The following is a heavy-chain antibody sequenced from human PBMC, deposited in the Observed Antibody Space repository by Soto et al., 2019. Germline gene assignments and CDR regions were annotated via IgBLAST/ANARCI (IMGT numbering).Heavy chain of an antibody. Sequence: QVQLVQSGAEVKKPGSSVKVSCEAYGGNPSNSAISWVRQAPGQGLEWVGGIIPVFGIVKYAQKFQGRVTITADESTNTAYMDLGSLRSEDSAVYYCASGRITVVGSRAYYSMDVWGQGTTVTVSS. V-gene: IGHV1-69*01. CDR3: ASGRITVVGSRAYYSMDV. CDR2: IIPVFGIV. J-gene: IGHJ6*02. CDR1: GGNPSNSA. D-gene: IGHD6-19*01.